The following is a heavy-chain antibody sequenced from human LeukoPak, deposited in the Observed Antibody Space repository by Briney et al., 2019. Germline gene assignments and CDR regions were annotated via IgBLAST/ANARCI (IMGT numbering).Heavy chain of an antibody. V-gene: IGHV3-23*01. CDR3: AKGVDHYGSGSYYKWPLDY. Sequence: PGGSLRLSCAASGFTFSSYAMSWVRQAPGKGLEWVSTISGSGGSTYYADSVKGRFTISRDNSKNTLYLQMNSLRAEDTAVYYCAKGVDHYGSGSYYKWPLDYWGQGTLVTVSS. CDR1: GFTFSSYA. J-gene: IGHJ4*02. CDR2: ISGSGGST. D-gene: IGHD3-10*01.